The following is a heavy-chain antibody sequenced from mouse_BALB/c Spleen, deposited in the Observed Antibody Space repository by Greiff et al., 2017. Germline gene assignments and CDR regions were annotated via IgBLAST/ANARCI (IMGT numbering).Heavy chain of an antibody. CDR2: IRNKANGYTT. Sequence: EVQLVESGGGLVQPGGSLRLSCATSGFTFTDYYMSWVRQPPGKALEWLGFIRNKANGYTTEYSASVKGRFTISRDNSQSILYLQMNTLRAEDSATDYCARENHAMDYWGQGTSVTVSS. J-gene: IGHJ4*01. CDR3: ARENHAMDY. CDR1: GFTFTDYY. V-gene: IGHV7-3*02.